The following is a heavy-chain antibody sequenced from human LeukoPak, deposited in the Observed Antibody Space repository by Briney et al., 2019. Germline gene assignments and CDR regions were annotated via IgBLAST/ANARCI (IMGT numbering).Heavy chain of an antibody. V-gene: IGHV3-30*02. J-gene: IGHJ4*02. CDR1: GFSFSSHG. D-gene: IGHD3-10*01. CDR2: IRYDGNNE. Sequence: GGSLRLSCATSGFSFSSHGIHWVRQAPGKGLEWVAFIRYDGNNEYYVDSVKGRFTISRDNSKNTLYLQMNSLKPEDTAVYYCAKVMARGITSTPDYWGQGTLVTVSS. CDR3: AKVMARGITSTPDY.